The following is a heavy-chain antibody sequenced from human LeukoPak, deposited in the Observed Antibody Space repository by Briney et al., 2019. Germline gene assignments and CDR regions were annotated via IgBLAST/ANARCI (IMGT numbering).Heavy chain of an antibody. V-gene: IGHV1-3*01. CDR2: INAGNGNT. CDR3: ARDQDSSGWNWFDP. J-gene: IGHJ5*02. CDR1: GYTFTNYA. Sequence: ASVKVSCKASGYTFTNYAIHWVRPAPGQRLEWMGWINAGNGNTKYSQKFQGRVTITRDTSASTAYMELSSLRSEDTAVYYCARDQDSSGWNWFDPWGQGTLVTVSS. D-gene: IGHD6-19*01.